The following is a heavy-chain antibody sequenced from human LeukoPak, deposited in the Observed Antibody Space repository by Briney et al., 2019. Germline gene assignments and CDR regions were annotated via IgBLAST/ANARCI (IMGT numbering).Heavy chain of an antibody. D-gene: IGHD6-19*01. CDR1: GFTFDDYG. Sequence: GGSLRLSCAASGFTFDDYGMSWVRQAPGKGLEWVSGINWNGGSTGYADSVKGRFTIFRNNAKNSLYLQVNSLRADDTAVFFCARRKSDDGWSVDSWGQGTKVTVSS. V-gene: IGHV3-20*04. J-gene: IGHJ4*02. CDR2: INWNGGST. CDR3: ARRKSDDGWSVDS.